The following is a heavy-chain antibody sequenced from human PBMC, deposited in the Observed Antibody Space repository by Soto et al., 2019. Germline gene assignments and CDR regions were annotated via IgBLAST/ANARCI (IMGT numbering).Heavy chain of an antibody. D-gene: IGHD6-13*01. V-gene: IGHV4-38-2*01. Sequence: LSLTCAVSGYSISSGYYWGWIRQPPGKGLEWIGSIYHSGSTYYNPSLKSRVTISVDTSKNQFSLKLSSVTAADTAVYYCARIEYSSSQHFDYWGQGTLVTVS. CDR1: GYSISSGYY. CDR2: IYHSGST. CDR3: ARIEYSSSQHFDY. J-gene: IGHJ4*02.